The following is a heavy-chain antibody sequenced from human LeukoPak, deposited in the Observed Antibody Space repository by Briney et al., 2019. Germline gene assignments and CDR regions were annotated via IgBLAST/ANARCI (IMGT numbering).Heavy chain of an antibody. CDR2: INPNSGAT. D-gene: IGHD2-2*02. Sequence: ASVKVSCKASGYTFTFYYMHWVRQAPGQGLEWMGWINPNSGATSYAQRFQGRVTMTRDTSISTAYMELSGLTSDDTAVYYCARNPPYCTSTSCYNDYWGQGTLVTVSS. CDR1: GYTFTFYY. CDR3: ARNPPYCTSTSCYNDY. J-gene: IGHJ4*02. V-gene: IGHV1-2*02.